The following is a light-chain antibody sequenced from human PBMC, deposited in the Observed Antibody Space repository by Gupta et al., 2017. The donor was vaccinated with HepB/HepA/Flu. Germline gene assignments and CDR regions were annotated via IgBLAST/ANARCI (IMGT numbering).Light chain of an antibody. CDR3: QQSYRRWT. Sequence: DIQMTQSPSSPSASVGDRVTITCRASQTINNFLHWYQQKPGKAPKLLIYGAYSLQGGVPSRFSGSGSGTDFTLTITRLQPEDVAIYYCQQSYRRWTFGQGTKVEIK. CDR2: GAY. CDR1: QTINNF. V-gene: IGKV1-39*01. J-gene: IGKJ1*01.